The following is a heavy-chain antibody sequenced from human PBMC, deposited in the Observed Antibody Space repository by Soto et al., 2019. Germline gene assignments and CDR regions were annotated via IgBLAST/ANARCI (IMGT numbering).Heavy chain of an antibody. V-gene: IGHV3-53*04. J-gene: IGHJ6*02. Sequence: GGSLRLSCAASGFTVSSDYMSWVRQAPGKGLEWVSVIYSGGSTYYADSVKGRFTISRHNSKNTLYLQMNSLRSEDTAVYYCARDPSERYSYGPHNNGVYYYYGMDVWGQGTTVTVSS. CDR2: IYSGGST. CDR3: ARDPSERYSYGPHNNGVYYYYGMDV. D-gene: IGHD5-18*01. CDR1: GFTVSSDY.